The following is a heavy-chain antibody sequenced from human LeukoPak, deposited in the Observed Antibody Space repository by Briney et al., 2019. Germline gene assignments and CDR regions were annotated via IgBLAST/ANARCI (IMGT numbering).Heavy chain of an antibody. Sequence: GASVKVSCKASGYTFTGYYMHWVRQAPGQGLEWMGWINPNSGGTNYAQKFQGRVTMTRDTSISTAYMELSRLRSDDTAVYYCASRAAAADYYFDYWGQGTLVTVSS. CDR1: GYTFTGYY. CDR3: ASRAAAADYYFDY. D-gene: IGHD6-13*01. CDR2: INPNSGGT. J-gene: IGHJ4*02. V-gene: IGHV1-2*02.